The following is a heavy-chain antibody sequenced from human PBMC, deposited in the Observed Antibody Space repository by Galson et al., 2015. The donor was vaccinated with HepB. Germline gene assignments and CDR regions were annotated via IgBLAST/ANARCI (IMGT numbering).Heavy chain of an antibody. Sequence: SLRLSCAASGFTFSTYAMHWVRQAPGKGLEWVSVFHSDGDSDYADSVKGRFTLSRDNSKNTLYLQMNSLRAEDTAVYFCARDHFDYSNAIYYFDSWGQGTLVTVSS. V-gene: IGHV3-53*01. D-gene: IGHD4-11*01. CDR1: GFTFSTYA. J-gene: IGHJ4*02. CDR3: ARDHFDYSNAIYYFDS. CDR2: FHSDGDS.